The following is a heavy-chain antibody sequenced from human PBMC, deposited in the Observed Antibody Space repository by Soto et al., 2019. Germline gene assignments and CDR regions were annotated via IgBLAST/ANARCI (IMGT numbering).Heavy chain of an antibody. Sequence: PLETLCLTCAVSGGSISSGGDSWGWIRQPPGKGLEWIGSIYHTGNAYYNPSLKSRVTIFVDTSKNQFSLKLTSVTAADTALYYCARDYFDSSDYTTNWFDPWGQGSLVTVSS. D-gene: IGHD3-22*01. CDR3: ARDYFDSSDYTTNWFDP. CDR2: IYHTGNA. J-gene: IGHJ5*02. CDR1: GGSISSGGDS. V-gene: IGHV4-30-2*03.